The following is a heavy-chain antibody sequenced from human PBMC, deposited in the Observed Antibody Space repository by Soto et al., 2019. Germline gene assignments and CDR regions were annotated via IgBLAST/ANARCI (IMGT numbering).Heavy chain of an antibody. D-gene: IGHD3-9*01. CDR3: ARVSPGSHKHPRGGFDWLLDYYYYYYMDV. V-gene: IGHV4-31*03. J-gene: IGHJ6*03. CDR1: GGSISSGGYY. Sequence: QVQLQESGPGLVKPSQTLSLTCTVSGGSISSGGYYWSWIRQHPGKGLEWIGYIYYSGSTYYNPSLKSRVTLSVDTSKNPFSLKLSSVTAADTAVYYCARVSPGSHKHPRGGFDWLLDYYYYYYMDVWGKGTTVTVSS. CDR2: IYYSGST.